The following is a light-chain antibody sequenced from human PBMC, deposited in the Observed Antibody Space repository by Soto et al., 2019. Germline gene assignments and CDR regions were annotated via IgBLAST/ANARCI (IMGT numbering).Light chain of an antibody. CDR2: DAS. V-gene: IGKV3D-20*02. CDR1: QSVSSSY. CDR3: QQSYSTPRT. J-gene: IGKJ1*01. Sequence: EIVLTQSPGTLSLSPGDRATLSCRASQSVSSSYLAWYQQKPGQAPRLLIYDASRRATGIPDRFSGSGSGTDFTLTISSLQPEDFATYYCQQSYSTPRTFGQGTKVDIK.